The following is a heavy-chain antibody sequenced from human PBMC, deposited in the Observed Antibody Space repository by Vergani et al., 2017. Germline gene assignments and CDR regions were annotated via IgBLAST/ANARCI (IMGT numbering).Heavy chain of an antibody. CDR1: GGSISSYY. CDR3: ARGVWFNGFDP. V-gene: IGHV4-59*01. J-gene: IGHJ5*02. Sequence: QVQLQESGPGLVKPSETLSLTCTVSGGSISSYYWSWIRQPPGKGLEWIGYIYYSGSTNYNPSLKRRVTMSVDTSKNQFALKLSAVTAAGTAVYYCARGVWFNGFDPWGQGTLVTVSS. D-gene: IGHD2-21*01. CDR2: IYYSGST.